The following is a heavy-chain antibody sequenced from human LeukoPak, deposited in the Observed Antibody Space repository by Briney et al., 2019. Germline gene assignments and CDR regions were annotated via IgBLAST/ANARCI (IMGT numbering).Heavy chain of an antibody. D-gene: IGHD5-12*01. CDR3: TARPEVDIVATIDL. J-gene: IGHJ4*02. V-gene: IGHV3-73*01. CDR2: IRSKANSYAT. Sequence: GGSLKLSCAASGFTFSGSATHWVRQASGKGLEWVGRIRSKANSYATAYAASVKGRFTISRDDSKNTAYLQMNSLKTEDTAVYYCTARPEVDIVATIDLWGQGTLVTVSS. CDR1: GFTFSGSA.